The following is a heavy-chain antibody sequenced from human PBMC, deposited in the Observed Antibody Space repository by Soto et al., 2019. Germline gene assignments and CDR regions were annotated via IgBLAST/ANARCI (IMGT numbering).Heavy chain of an antibody. D-gene: IGHD2-15*01. Sequence: GGSLRLSCAASGFTFSSYGIHWVRQAPGKGLEWVAVISSDGSNKNYADSVKGRFTVSRDNSQNTVYLQVNSLRSEDTAVYYCARRRDHCSGGSCYSVDPWGQGTLVTVSS. CDR2: ISSDGSNK. J-gene: IGHJ5*02. CDR1: GFTFSSYG. V-gene: IGHV3-30*03. CDR3: ARRRDHCSGGSCYSVDP.